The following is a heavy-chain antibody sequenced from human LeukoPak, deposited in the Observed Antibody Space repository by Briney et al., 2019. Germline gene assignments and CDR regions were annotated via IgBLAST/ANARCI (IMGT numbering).Heavy chain of an antibody. CDR1: GFTFSSYA. CDR3: ARDRHSWYFDY. CDR2: ISSNGGST. D-gene: IGHD2-15*01. Sequence: GGSLRLSCAASGFTFSSYAMHWVRQAPGKGLEYVSAISSNGGSTYYANSVKGRFTISRDNSKNTLYLQMGSLRAEDMAVYYCARDRHSWYFDYWGQGTLVTVSS. V-gene: IGHV3-64*01. J-gene: IGHJ4*02.